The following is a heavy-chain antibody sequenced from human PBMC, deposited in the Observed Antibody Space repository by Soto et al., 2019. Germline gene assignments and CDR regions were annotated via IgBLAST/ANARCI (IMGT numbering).Heavy chain of an antibody. J-gene: IGHJ4*02. V-gene: IGHV3-30-3*01. D-gene: IGHD4-17*01. CDR3: AREIYGDFGFDY. Sequence: GGSPRLSCAASGFTFSSYAMHWVRQAPGKGLEWVAVISYDGSNKYYADSVKGRFTISRDNSKNTLYLQMNSLRAEDTAVYYCAREIYGDFGFDYWGQGTLVTVSS. CDR1: GFTFSSYA. CDR2: ISYDGSNK.